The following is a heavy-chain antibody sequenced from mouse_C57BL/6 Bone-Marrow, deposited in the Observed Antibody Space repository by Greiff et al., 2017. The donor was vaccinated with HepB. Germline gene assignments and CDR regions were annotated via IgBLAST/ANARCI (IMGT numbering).Heavy chain of an antibody. Sequence: DVKLVESGGGLVKPGGSLKLSCAASGFTFSDYYMYWVRQTPEKRLEWVAYISNGGGSTYYPDTVKGRFTISRDNAKNTLYLQMSRLKSEDTAMYYCATNYYGSSSYWYFDVWGTGTTVTVSS. CDR1: GFTFSDYY. D-gene: IGHD1-1*01. V-gene: IGHV5-12*01. J-gene: IGHJ1*03. CDR2: ISNGGGST. CDR3: ATNYYGSSSYWYFDV.